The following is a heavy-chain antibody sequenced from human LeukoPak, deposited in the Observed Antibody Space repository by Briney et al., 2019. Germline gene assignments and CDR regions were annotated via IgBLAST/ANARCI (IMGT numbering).Heavy chain of an antibody. CDR3: AKDEAYCSSTSCYVAFDI. V-gene: IGHV3-30*02. Sequence: GGSLRLSCAASGFTFRSYGRHWVRQARGKGMEWVAFIRYDGSNKYYADSVKGRFTISRDNSKNTLYLQMNSLRAEDTAVYYCAKDEAYCSSTSCYVAFDIWGQGTMVTVSS. J-gene: IGHJ3*02. CDR1: GFTFRSYG. CDR2: IRYDGSNK. D-gene: IGHD2-2*01.